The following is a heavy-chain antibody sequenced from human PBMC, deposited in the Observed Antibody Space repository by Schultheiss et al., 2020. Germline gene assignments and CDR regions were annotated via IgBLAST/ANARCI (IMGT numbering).Heavy chain of an antibody. J-gene: IGHJ4*02. CDR2: ISSNGGST. CDR1: GFTFSSYA. V-gene: IGHV3-64*01. Sequence: GGSLRLSCAASGFTFSSYAMHWVRQAPGKGLEYVSAISSNGGSTYYANSVKGRFTISRDNSKNTLYLQMGSLRAEDMAVYYCARDFRWDISSPFDYWGQGTLVNGYS. D-gene: IGHD1-26*01. CDR3: ARDFRWDISSPFDY.